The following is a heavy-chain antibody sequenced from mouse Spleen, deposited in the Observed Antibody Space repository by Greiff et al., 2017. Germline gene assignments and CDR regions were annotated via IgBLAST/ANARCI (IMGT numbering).Heavy chain of an antibody. V-gene: IGHV2-6*01. J-gene: IGHJ4*01. CDR3: ASSYYRYPYAMDY. D-gene: IGHD2-14*01. Sequence: QVQLQQSGPGLVAPSQSLSITCTVSGFSLTSYGVDWVRQSPGKGLEWLGVIWGGGSTNYNSALKSRLSISKDNSKSQVFLKMNSLQTDDTAMYYCASSYYRYPYAMDYWGQGTSVTVSS. CDR2: IWGGGST. CDR1: GFSLTSYG.